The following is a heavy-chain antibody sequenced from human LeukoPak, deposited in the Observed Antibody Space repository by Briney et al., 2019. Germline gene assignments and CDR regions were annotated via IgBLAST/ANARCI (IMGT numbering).Heavy chain of an antibody. D-gene: IGHD2-15*01. CDR1: GYTFTGYY. V-gene: IGHV1-2*02. J-gene: IGHJ5*02. CDR3: ARDGGDIPSTEEYNWFDP. Sequence: GASVKVSCKAPGYTFTGYYMHWVRQAPGQGLEWMGWINPNSGGTNYAQKFQGRVTMTRDTSISTAYMELSRLRSDDTAVYYCARDGGDIPSTEEYNWFDPWGQGTLVTVSS. CDR2: INPNSGGT.